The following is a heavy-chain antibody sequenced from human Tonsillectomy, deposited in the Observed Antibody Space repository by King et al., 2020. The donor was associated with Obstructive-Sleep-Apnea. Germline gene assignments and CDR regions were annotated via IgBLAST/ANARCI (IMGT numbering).Heavy chain of an antibody. Sequence: VQLVESGGGVVQPGRSLRLSCAASGFTFSNYAMHWVRQTPGKGLEWVAVTSYDGSNKCYADSVKGRFTISRDNSKNTLYLQMNSLRADDTAVYYCARETVEAYRRFDFWGQGTLVTVSS. CDR3: ARETVEAYRRFDF. CDR2: TSYDGSNK. CDR1: GFTFSNYA. V-gene: IGHV3-30*04. J-gene: IGHJ4*02. D-gene: IGHD3-16*02.